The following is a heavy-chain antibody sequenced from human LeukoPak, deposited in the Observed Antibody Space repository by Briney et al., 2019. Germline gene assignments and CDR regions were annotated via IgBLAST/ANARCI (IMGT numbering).Heavy chain of an antibody. Sequence: SVKVSCKASGCTFSSYAISWVRQAPGQGLEWMGGIIPIFGTANYAQKFQGRVTITTDESTSTAYMELSSLRSEDTAVYYCARGKSGYDNLFDYWGQRTLVTVSS. CDR3: ARGKSGYDNLFDY. J-gene: IGHJ4*02. CDR2: IIPIFGTA. D-gene: IGHD5-12*01. CDR1: GCTFSSYA. V-gene: IGHV1-69*05.